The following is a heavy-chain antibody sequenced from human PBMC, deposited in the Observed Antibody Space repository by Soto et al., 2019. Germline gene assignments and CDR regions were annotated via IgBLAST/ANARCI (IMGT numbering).Heavy chain of an antibody. CDR1: GGTFSSYA. Sequence: ASVKVSCKASGGTFSSYAISWVRQAPGQGLEWMGGIIPIFGTAIYAQKFQGRVSITADESTSTAYMVLCSLRSEDTAVYYCAVTDGPFYYYYGMDVWGQGTTVTVSS. CDR3: AVTDGPFYYYYGMDV. D-gene: IGHD2-21*02. CDR2: IIPIFGTA. V-gene: IGHV1-69*13. J-gene: IGHJ6*02.